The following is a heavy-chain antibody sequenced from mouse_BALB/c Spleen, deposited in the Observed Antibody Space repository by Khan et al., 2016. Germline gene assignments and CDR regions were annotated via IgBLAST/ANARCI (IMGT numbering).Heavy chain of an antibody. CDR2: INPGSGGT. J-gene: IGHJ1*01. Sequence: VELVESGAELVRPGTSVKVSCKASGYAFTNYLIEWVKQRPGQGLEWIGVINPGSGGTNYNEKFKGKATLTADKSSSTAYMQLISLTSDDSAVYFCARGYDWYFDVWGAGTTVTVSS. V-gene: IGHV1-54*01. D-gene: IGHD2-14*01. CDR3: ARGYDWYFDV. CDR1: GYAFTNYL.